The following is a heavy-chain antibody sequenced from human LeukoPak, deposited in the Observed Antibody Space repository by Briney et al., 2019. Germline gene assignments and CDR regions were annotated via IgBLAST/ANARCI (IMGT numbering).Heavy chain of an antibody. CDR3: AANSADYNTLGSSYKV. V-gene: IGHV4-39*02. Sequence: PSETLSLTCAVYGGSFSGYYWGWIRQSPGKGLEWIGSISYSGTTYYNPSLKSRVAISVDTSKNHFSLKLSSVTAADTAVYYCAANSADYNTLGSSYKVWGQGTLVTVSS. D-gene: IGHD3-10*01. J-gene: IGHJ4*02. CDR2: ISYSGTT. CDR1: GGSFSGYY.